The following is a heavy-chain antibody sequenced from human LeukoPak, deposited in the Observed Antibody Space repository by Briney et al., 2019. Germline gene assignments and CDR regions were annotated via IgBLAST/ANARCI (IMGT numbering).Heavy chain of an antibody. J-gene: IGHJ6*03. CDR3: ARSPYYYDSSGYRPFGNNYYMDV. Sequence: SETLSLTCAVYSGSFSGYYWSWIRQPPGKGLEWIGEINHSGSTNYNPSLKSRVTTSVDTSKNQFSLKLSSVTAADTAVYYCARSPYYYDSSGYRPFGNNYYMDVWGKGTTVTISS. CDR2: INHSGST. D-gene: IGHD3-22*01. V-gene: IGHV4-34*01. CDR1: SGSFSGYY.